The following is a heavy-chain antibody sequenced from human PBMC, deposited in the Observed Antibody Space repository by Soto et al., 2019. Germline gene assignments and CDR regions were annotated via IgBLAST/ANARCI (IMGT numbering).Heavy chain of an antibody. D-gene: IGHD6-19*01. J-gene: IGHJ5*02. Sequence: EVQLVESGGGLVQPGGSLRLSCVASGFTVSSNYMTWVRQAPGKGLEWVSVVFTNGGTLYADSVKGRFTISRDNSKNTLFLQMNSLRAEDTAVYYCARDQGVPVTAWGQGTLVTVSS. V-gene: IGHV3-66*01. CDR2: VFTNGGT. CDR3: ARDQGVPVTA. CDR1: GFTVSSNY.